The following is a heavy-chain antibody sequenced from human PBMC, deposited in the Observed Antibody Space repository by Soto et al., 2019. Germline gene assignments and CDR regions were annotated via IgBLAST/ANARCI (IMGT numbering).Heavy chain of an antibody. V-gene: IGHV5-51*01. CDR2: IYPGDSDT. CDR1: GYSFTSYW. Sequence: GESLKISCKGSGYSFTSYWIGWVRQMPGKGLEWMGIIYPGDSDTRYSPSFQGQVTISADKSISTAYLQWSSLKASDTAMYYCARHPYYDFWSGYGMDVWGQGTTVTVSS. J-gene: IGHJ6*02. D-gene: IGHD3-3*01. CDR3: ARHPYYDFWSGYGMDV.